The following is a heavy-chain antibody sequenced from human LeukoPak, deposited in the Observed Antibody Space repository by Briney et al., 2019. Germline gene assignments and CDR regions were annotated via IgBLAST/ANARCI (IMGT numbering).Heavy chain of an antibody. J-gene: IGHJ4*02. V-gene: IGHV3-53*01. D-gene: IGHD2-15*01. CDR3: ARDRWGYCSGGSCYGPGVLDY. Sequence: GGSLRLSCAASGFTVSSNYMSWVRQAPGKGLEWVSVIYSGGSTYDADSVKGRFTISRDNSKNTLYLQMNSLRDEDTAVYYCARDRWGYCSGGSCYGPGVLDYWGQGTLVTVSS. CDR1: GFTVSSNY. CDR2: IYSGGST.